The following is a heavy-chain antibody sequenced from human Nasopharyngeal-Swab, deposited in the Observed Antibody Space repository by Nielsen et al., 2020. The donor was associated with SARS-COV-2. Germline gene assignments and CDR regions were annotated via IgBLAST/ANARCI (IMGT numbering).Heavy chain of an antibody. CDR3: ARDVAIVGATLEN. CDR1: EFTMSRNG. D-gene: IGHD1-26*01. V-gene: IGHV3-48*02. Sequence: GGSLRLSCAASEFTMSRNGMHWVRQAQGKGLEWVAYISFSSSTSYYADSVKGRFTISRDNPKNSLYLQMNSLRDEDTALYYCARDVAIVGATLENWGQGTLVTVSS. J-gene: IGHJ4*02. CDR2: ISFSSSTS.